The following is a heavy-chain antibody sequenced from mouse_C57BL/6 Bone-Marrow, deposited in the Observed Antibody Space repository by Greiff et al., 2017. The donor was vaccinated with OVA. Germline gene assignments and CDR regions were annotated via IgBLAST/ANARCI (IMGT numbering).Heavy chain of an antibody. CDR3: ARYSSIYYDYGFDY. CDR2: INPNNGGT. V-gene: IGHV1-26*01. D-gene: IGHD2-4*01. Sequence: EVQLQQSGPELVKPGASVKISCKASGYTFTDYYMNWVKQSHGKSLEWIGDINPNNGGTSYNQKFKGKATLTVDKSSSTAYMELRSLTSEDSAVYYGARYSSIYYDYGFDYWGQGTTLTVSS. J-gene: IGHJ2*01. CDR1: GYTFTDYY.